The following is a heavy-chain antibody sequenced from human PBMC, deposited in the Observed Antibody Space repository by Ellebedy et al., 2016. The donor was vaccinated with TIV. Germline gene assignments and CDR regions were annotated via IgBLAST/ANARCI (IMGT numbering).Heavy chain of an antibody. J-gene: IGHJ4*02. Sequence: GESLKISCATSGFTFSSYGMHWVRQTPGKGLEWVAYMWYDGSNTNYVDSVKGRFTISRDNSKNTLYLKMNSLRAEDTAVYYCAREYEEFYFDYWGQGTLVTVSS. D-gene: IGHD3-10*01. CDR2: MWYDGSNT. V-gene: IGHV3-33*08. CDR1: GFTFSSYG. CDR3: AREYEEFYFDY.